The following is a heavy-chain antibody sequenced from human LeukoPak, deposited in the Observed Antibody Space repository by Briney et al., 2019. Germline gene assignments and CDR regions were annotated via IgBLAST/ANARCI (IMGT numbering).Heavy chain of an antibody. J-gene: IGHJ4*02. CDR2: ITSSGYI. V-gene: IGHV3-21*01. CDR3: ARDLNCFDY. CDR1: GFTFSSSD. Sequence: GGSLTLSCTASGFTFSSSDMNWVRQAPGKGLEWVSSITSSGYIYYVDSVKGRFTISRDNAKNSLSLQMNSLRAEDTAVYYCARDLNCFDYWGQGTLVTVSS.